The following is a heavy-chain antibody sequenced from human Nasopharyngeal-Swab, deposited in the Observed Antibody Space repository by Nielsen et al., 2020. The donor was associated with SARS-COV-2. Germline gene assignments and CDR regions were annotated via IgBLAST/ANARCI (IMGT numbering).Heavy chain of an antibody. D-gene: IGHD1-26*01. CDR1: GGSISSYY. J-gene: IGHJ4*02. CDR3: AREGVGGLVDS. CDR2: FYYSGIT. Sequence: SKTLSFTCTVSGGSISSYYWSWTPQSPGKGLEWIGSFYYSGITNYNPSLKSRVTILIDTSKNHFSLKLNSVTAADTAVYYCAREGVGGLVDSWGQGTLVTVSS. V-gene: IGHV4-59*12.